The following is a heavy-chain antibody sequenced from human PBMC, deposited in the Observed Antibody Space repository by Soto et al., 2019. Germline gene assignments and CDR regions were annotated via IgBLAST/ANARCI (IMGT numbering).Heavy chain of an antibody. CDR3: TRDLSSSPYYDFWSGYYTPPLYYYGMDV. V-gene: IGHV3-49*04. CDR2: IRSKAYGGTT. D-gene: IGHD3-3*01. Sequence: PGGSLRLSCTASGFTFGDYAMSWVRQAPGKGLEWVGFIRSKAYGGTTEYAASVKGRFTISRDDSKSIAYLQMNSLKTEDTAVYYCTRDLSSSPYYDFWSGYYTPPLYYYGMDVWGQGTTVTVSS. J-gene: IGHJ6*02. CDR1: GFTFGDYA.